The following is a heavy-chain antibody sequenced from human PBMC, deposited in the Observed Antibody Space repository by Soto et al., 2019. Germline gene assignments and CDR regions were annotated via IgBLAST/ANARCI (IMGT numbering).Heavy chain of an antibody. CDR3: ARHFFGSSWYYFDY. V-gene: IGHV5-10-1*01. J-gene: IGHJ4*02. D-gene: IGHD6-13*01. Sequence: GESLKISCKGSGYSFTSYWISWVRQMPGKGLEWMGRIDPSDSYTNYSPSFQGHVTISADKSISTAYPQWSSLKASDTAMYYCARHFFGSSWYYFDYWGQGTLVTVSS. CDR1: GYSFTSYW. CDR2: IDPSDSYT.